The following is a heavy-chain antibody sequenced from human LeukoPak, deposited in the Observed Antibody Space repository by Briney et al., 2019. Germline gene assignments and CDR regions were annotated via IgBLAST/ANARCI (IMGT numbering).Heavy chain of an antibody. CDR3: ARSEIAAAGKGNWFDP. V-gene: IGHV4-61*02. CDR2: IYTSGST. D-gene: IGHD6-13*01. Sequence: SETLSLTCTVSGGSISSGSYYWSWIRQPVGKGLEWIGRIYTSGSTNYNPSLKSRVTISVDTSKNQFSLKLSSVTAADTAVYYCARSEIAAAGKGNWFDPWGQGTLVTVSS. J-gene: IGHJ5*02. CDR1: GGSISSGSYY.